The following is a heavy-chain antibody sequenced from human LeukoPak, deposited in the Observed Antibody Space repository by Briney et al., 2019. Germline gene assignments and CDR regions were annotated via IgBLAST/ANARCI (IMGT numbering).Heavy chain of an antibody. CDR1: GFTFTRYY. CDR2: INPNSGGT. Sequence: ASVKVSCKASGFTFTRYYMHWVRQAPGQGLEWMGWINPNSGGTNYAQKFQGRVTMTRDTSISTAYMELSRLRSDDTAVYYCARARRYNWNLNWFDPWGQGTLVTVSS. V-gene: IGHV1-2*02. CDR3: ARARRYNWNLNWFDP. D-gene: IGHD1-7*01. J-gene: IGHJ5*02.